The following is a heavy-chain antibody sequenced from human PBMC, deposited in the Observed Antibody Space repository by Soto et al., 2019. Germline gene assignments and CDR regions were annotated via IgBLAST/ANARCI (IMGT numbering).Heavy chain of an antibody. CDR1: GDSVSSNSAA. CDR3: ARESRTPGPHWFDP. J-gene: IGHJ5*02. D-gene: IGHD1-7*01. CDR2: TYYRSKWYN. V-gene: IGHV6-1*01. Sequence: PXQALSLPSAISGDSVSSNSAACNWIRHSPSRGLEWLGRTYYRSKWYNDYAVSVKSRITINPDTSKNQFSLQLNSVTPEDTAVYYCARESRTPGPHWFDPWGQGPLVPAYS.